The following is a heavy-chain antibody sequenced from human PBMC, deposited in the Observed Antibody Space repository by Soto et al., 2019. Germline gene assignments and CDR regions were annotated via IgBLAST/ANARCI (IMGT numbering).Heavy chain of an antibody. J-gene: IGHJ4*02. V-gene: IGHV3-48*01. CDR2: VSSSSSII. Sequence: PGGSLRLSCAASGFTFSLYNMNWVRQAPGKGLEWVAYVSSSSSIIYYADSVKGRFTISRDDAKNSLYLQMNSLGAEDTAVYYCAKKYYFGSGSYVFYFDYWGQGTLVTVSS. CDR1: GFTFSLYN. CDR3: AKKYYFGSGSYVFYFDY. D-gene: IGHD3-10*01.